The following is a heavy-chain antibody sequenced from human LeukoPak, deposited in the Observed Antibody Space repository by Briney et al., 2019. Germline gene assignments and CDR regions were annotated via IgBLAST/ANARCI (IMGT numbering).Heavy chain of an antibody. J-gene: IGHJ4*02. D-gene: IGHD1-26*01. V-gene: IGHV4-61*08. Sequence: SETLSLACTVSGASVSSDGYYWNWIRQPPGKGLEWIGYVYYTGSTNYNASLKSRVTIFVDTSRNQFSLNLNSVTAADTAVYYCARVYYSVSSAGFDYWGQGTLVSVSS. CDR3: ARVYYSVSSAGFDY. CDR1: GASVSSDGYY. CDR2: VYYTGST.